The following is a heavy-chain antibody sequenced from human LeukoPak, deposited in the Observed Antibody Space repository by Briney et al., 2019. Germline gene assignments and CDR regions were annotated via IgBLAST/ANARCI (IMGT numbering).Heavy chain of an antibody. CDR1: GGSISSYY. CDR2: IYYSGST. V-gene: IGHV4-59*01. Sequence: PSETLSLTCTVSGGSISSYYWSWIRQPPGKGLEWIGYIYYSGSTYYNPSLKSRVTISVDTSKNQFSLKLSSVTAADTAVYYCARRAVRNGGNSVGFDPWGQGTLVTVSS. CDR3: ARRAVRNGGNSVGFDP. J-gene: IGHJ5*02. D-gene: IGHD4-23*01.